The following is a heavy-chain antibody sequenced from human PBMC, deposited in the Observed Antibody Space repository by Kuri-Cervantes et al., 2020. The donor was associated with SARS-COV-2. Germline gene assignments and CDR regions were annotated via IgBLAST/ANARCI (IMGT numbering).Heavy chain of an antibody. Sequence: LSLTCAASGFTFSSSAMHWVRQAPGKGLEWVAVISYDGSNKYYADSVKGRFTISRDSSKDTLYLQMNSLRAEDTAIYYCAKGFMEIPPTRYYDPWGQGTLVTVSS. D-gene: IGHD3-10*01. J-gene: IGHJ5*02. CDR1: GFTFSSSA. V-gene: IGHV3-30-3*01. CDR3: AKGFMEIPPTRYYDP. CDR2: ISYDGSNK.